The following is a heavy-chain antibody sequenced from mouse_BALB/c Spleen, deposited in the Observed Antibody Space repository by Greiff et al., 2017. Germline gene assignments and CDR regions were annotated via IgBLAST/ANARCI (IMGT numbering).Heavy chain of an antibody. CDR3: ARGYGNYFDY. D-gene: IGHD2-10*02. CDR2: IYPGSGNT. Sequence: QVQLKESGAELARPGASVKLSCKASGYTFTDYYINWVKQRTGQGLEWIGEIYPGSGNTYYNEKFKGKATLTADKSSSTAYMQLSSLTSEDSAVYFCARGYGNYFDYWGQGTTLTVSS. J-gene: IGHJ2*01. CDR1: GYTFTDYY. V-gene: IGHV1-77*01.